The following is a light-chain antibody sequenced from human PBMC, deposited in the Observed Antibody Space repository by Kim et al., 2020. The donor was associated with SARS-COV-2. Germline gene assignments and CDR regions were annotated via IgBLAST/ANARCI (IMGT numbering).Light chain of an antibody. CDR3: QVWDSSSDRYV. Sequence: APGDTAAITCRRNNVGSKSVHWYQRQPGQAPVLVIYYAVDRPSGMPARFSGSNSGNTATLTISRVEAGDEADYYCQVWDSSSDRYVFGTGTKVTVL. V-gene: IGLV3-21*04. CDR1: NVGSKS. CDR2: YAV. J-gene: IGLJ1*01.